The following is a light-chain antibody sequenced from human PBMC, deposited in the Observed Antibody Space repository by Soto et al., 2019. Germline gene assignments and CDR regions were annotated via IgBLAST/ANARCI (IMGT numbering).Light chain of an antibody. CDR3: SSYTGSSTLDV. V-gene: IGLV2-14*01. J-gene: IGLJ1*01. Sequence: QSVLTQPASVSGSPGQSITISCTGTSSDVGVYNYVSWYQQHPGKAPKLMIYEVSNRPSGVSNRFSGSKSGNTASLTISGLQAEDEADYYRSSYTGSSTLDVFGTGTKVTVL. CDR2: EVS. CDR1: SSDVGVYNY.